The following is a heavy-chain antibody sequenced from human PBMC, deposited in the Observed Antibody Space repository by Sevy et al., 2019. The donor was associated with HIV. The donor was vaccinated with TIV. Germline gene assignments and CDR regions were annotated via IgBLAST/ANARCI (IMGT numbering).Heavy chain of an antibody. CDR1: GGSLSSSSFY. V-gene: IGHV4-39*01. CDR2: IVYSGYT. J-gene: IGHJ5*02. CDR3: ARRGWSSSSGWFDP. Sequence: SETLSLTCTVSGGSLSSSSFYWGWIRLPPGKGLEWIGYIVYSGYTNYNPSLKSRVTISVDTSKNQFSLRLSSVTAADTAVYYCARRGWSSSSGWFDPWGQGTLVTVSS. D-gene: IGHD6-6*01.